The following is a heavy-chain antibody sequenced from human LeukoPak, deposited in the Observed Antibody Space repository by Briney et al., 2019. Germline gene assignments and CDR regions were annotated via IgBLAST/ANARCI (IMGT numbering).Heavy chain of an antibody. D-gene: IGHD3-10*01. CDR2: ISYDGSNK. Sequence: GRSLRLSCAASGFTFSSYGMHWVRQAPGKGLEWVAVISYDGSNKYYADSVKGRFTISRDNSKNTLYLQMNSLRAEDTAVYYCARNGLGGYPLDYWGQGTLVTVSS. CDR3: ARNGLGGYPLDY. CDR1: GFTFSSYG. J-gene: IGHJ4*02. V-gene: IGHV3-30*03.